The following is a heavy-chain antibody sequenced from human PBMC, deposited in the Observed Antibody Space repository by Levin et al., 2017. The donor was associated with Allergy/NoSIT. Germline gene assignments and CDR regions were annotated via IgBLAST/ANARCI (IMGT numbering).Heavy chain of an antibody. CDR1: GFIFSSYS. V-gene: IGHV3-48*02. Sequence: GESLKISCAASGFIFSSYSMNWVRQAPGAGLEWVSYISSTSSTINYADSVKGRFTISRDNAKNSLYLQMNSLRDEDTAVYFCARDQMGAWYDAFDIWGQGTVVTVSS. CDR3: ARDQMGAWYDAFDI. CDR2: ISSTSSTI. D-gene: IGHD6-13*01. J-gene: IGHJ3*02.